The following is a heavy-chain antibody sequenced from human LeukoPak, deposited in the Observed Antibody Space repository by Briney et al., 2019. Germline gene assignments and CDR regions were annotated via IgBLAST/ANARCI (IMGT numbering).Heavy chain of an antibody. V-gene: IGHV4-61*02. D-gene: IGHD6-13*01. CDR2: FFASGST. CDR1: GGSISSGGYF. CDR3: ARVAAGIGFFQH. J-gene: IGHJ1*01. Sequence: PSQTLSLICTVSGGSISSGGYFWSWIRQPAGKGLEWIARFFASGSTYYNPSLKSRVTISVDTSKNQLSLKLSSVTAADTAVYYCARVAAGIGFFQHWGQGTLVTVSS.